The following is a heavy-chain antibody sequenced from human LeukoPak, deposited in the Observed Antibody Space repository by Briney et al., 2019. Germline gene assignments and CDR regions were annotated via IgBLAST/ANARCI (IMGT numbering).Heavy chain of an antibody. Sequence: PGGSLRLSCAASGFTYSNYAMTWVRQAPGKGLEWVSSISSGGHSAYYADSVKGRFTISRDSSKNTLYLQMNSLRAEDTAVYYCARAPFPTTDAFDYWGQGTLVTVSS. CDR2: ISSGGHSA. D-gene: IGHD4-17*01. J-gene: IGHJ4*02. CDR1: GFTYSNYA. V-gene: IGHV3-23*01. CDR3: ARAPFPTTDAFDY.